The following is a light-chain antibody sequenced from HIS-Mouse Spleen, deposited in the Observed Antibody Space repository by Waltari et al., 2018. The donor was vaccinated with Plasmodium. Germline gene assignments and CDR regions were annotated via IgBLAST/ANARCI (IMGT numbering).Light chain of an antibody. CDR2: LNSDGSH. CDR1: SGHSSYA. V-gene: IGLV4-69*01. CDR3: QTWGTGMGV. Sequence: QLVLTQSPSASASLGASVKLTCTLSSGHSSYALAWHHQQPEKGPRYLMKLNSDGSHSKGDGIPDRFSGSSSGAERYLTISSLQSEDEADYYCQTWGTGMGVFGGGTKLTVL. J-gene: IGLJ2*01.